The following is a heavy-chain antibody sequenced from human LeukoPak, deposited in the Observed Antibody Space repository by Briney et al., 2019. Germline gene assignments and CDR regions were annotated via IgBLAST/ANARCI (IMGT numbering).Heavy chain of an antibody. CDR2: ISSSSSTI. V-gene: IGHV3-48*01. CDR1: GFTFSSYS. J-gene: IGHJ6*03. D-gene: IGHD3-9*01. Sequence: PGGSLRLSCAASGFTFSSYSMNWVRQAPGKGLEWVSYISSSSSTIYYADSVKGRFTISRDNAKNSLYLQMNSLRAEDTAVYYCARDSVLTGYHIQASPIWPLKYYYYMDVWGKGTTVTVSS. CDR3: ARDSVLTGYHIQASPIWPLKYYYYMDV.